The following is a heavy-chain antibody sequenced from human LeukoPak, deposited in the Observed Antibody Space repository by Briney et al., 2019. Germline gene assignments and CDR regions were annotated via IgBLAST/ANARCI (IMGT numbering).Heavy chain of an antibody. CDR2: ISGSGGST. CDR1: GFTFSSYW. Sequence: TGGSLRLSCAASGFTFSSYWMNWVRQAPGKGLEWVSAISGSGGSTYYADSVKGRFTISRDNSKNTLYLQMNSLRAEDTAVYYCAKDPIFSRFPSYYGSGRPTYYFDYWGQGTLVTVSS. D-gene: IGHD3-10*01. J-gene: IGHJ4*02. CDR3: AKDPIFSRFPSYYGSGRPTYYFDY. V-gene: IGHV3-23*01.